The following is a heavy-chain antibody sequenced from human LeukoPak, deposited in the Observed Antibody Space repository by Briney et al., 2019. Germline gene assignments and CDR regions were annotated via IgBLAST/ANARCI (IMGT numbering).Heavy chain of an antibody. Sequence: PSETLSLTCTVSGDSISSSSYYWDWIRQPPGKGLEWIGSIYYSGSTYYNPSLKSRVTMPLDTSKNQFSLKLSSVTAADTAVYYCAACLSATWAIDYWGQGTLVTVSS. CDR2: IYYSGST. D-gene: IGHD1-1*01. J-gene: IGHJ4*02. CDR3: AACLSATWAIDY. V-gene: IGHV4-39*07. CDR1: GDSISSSSYY.